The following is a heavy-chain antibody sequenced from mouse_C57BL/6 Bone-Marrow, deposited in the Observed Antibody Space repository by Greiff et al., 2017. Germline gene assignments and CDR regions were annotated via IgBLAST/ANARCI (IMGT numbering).Heavy chain of an antibody. J-gene: IGHJ1*03. CDR2: IDPEDGET. V-gene: IGHV14-2*01. CDR3: ASHRYYYGSSYWYFDV. D-gene: IGHD1-1*01. Sequence: VQLKQSGAELVKPGASVKLSCTASGFNIKDYYMHWVKQRTEQGLEWIGRIDPEDGETKYAPKFQGKATITADTSSNTAYLQLSSLTSEDTAVYYCASHRYYYGSSYWYFDVWGTGTTVTVSS. CDR1: GFNIKDYY.